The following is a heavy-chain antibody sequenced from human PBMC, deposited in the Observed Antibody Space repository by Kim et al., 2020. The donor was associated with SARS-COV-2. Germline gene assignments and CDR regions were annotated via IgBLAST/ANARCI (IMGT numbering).Heavy chain of an antibody. CDR1: GGSISSYY. J-gene: IGHJ5*02. Sequence: SETLSLTCTVSGGSISSYYWSWIRQPPGKGLEWIGYIYYSGSTNYNPSLKSRVTISVDTSKNQFSLKLSSVTAADTAVYYCARVRYYDILTGNLPLYNWFDPWGQGTLVTVSS. D-gene: IGHD3-9*01. CDR2: IYYSGST. V-gene: IGHV4-59*01. CDR3: ARVRYYDILTGNLPLYNWFDP.